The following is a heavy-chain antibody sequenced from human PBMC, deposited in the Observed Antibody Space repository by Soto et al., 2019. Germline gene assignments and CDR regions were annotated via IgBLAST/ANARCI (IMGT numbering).Heavy chain of an antibody. CDR2: ISAYNGNT. CDR3: ARMTTVTTYYYYGMDV. V-gene: IGHV1-18*01. J-gene: IGHJ6*02. Sequence: QVQLVQSGAEVKKPGASVKVSCKASGYTFTSYGISWVRQAPGQGLEWMGWISAYNGNTNYAQTLQGRVTMTTDTSTSTAYMEMRSLRSDDTAVYYCARMTTVTTYYYYGMDVWGQGTTVTVSS. CDR1: GYTFTSYG. D-gene: IGHD4-4*01.